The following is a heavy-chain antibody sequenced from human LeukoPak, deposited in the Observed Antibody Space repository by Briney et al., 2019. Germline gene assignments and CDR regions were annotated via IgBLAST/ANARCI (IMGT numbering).Heavy chain of an antibody. D-gene: IGHD6-19*01. CDR3: ARGGAQWLVEEAFDF. V-gene: IGHV4-4*07. J-gene: IGHJ3*01. CDR1: AGCISTYH. Sequence: SETLSLPCTVTAGCISTYHWSCIRQTAGKGLEWIGHINPRRNLKYNPSLTSRVSLSMDTSKNQFSLKVNSVPAADTAVYYCARGGAQWLVEEAFDFWGRGTMVTVSS. CDR2: INPRRNL.